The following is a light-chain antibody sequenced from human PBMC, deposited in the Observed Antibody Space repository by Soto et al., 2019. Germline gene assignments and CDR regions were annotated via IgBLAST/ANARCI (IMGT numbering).Light chain of an antibody. Sequence: EIVLTQSPGTLSLSPGERATLSCRASQSVSSNYLAWYQQKPGQAPRFLISGASTRATGIPDRFSGSGSGTDFTLTISRLEPEDFAVYYCQKYGSSPTTFGQGTKVDIK. V-gene: IGKV3-20*01. CDR3: QKYGSSPTT. CDR2: GAS. J-gene: IGKJ1*01. CDR1: QSVSSNY.